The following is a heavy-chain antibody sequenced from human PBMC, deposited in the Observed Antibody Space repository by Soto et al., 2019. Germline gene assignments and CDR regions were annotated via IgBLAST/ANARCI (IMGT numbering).Heavy chain of an antibody. J-gene: IGHJ5*02. Sequence: GGSLRLSCAASGFTFSNNAMSWVRQAPGKGLEWVSAISGSDGNTHYADSVRGRFTISRDNSNNTLFLQMNSLRDEDTALYYCAKDVSFQRGYYSGDHYFDPWGQGALVTVSS. CDR3: AKDVSFQRGYYSGDHYFDP. D-gene: IGHD3-3*01. CDR2: ISGSDGNT. V-gene: IGHV3-23*01. CDR1: GFTFSNNA.